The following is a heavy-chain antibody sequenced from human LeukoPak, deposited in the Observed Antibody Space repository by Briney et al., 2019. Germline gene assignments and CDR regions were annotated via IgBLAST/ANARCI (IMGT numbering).Heavy chain of an antibody. CDR3: ARGRGVVVVAATRRPYYYYYMDV. CDR1: GGSISSSSYY. D-gene: IGHD2-15*01. Sequence: PSETLSLTCTVSGGSISSSSYYWGWIRQPPGKGLEWIGSIYYSGSTYYNPSLKSRVTISVDTSKNQFSLKLSSVTAADTAVYYCARGRGVVVVAATRRPYYYYYMDVWGKGTTVTVSS. J-gene: IGHJ6*03. CDR2: IYYSGST. V-gene: IGHV4-39*07.